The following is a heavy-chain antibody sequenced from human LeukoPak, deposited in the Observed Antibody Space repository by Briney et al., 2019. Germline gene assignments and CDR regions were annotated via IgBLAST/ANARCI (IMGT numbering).Heavy chain of an antibody. D-gene: IGHD6-13*01. Sequence: GGSLRLSCAASGFTFSSYWMSWVRQAPGKGLEWVASIKQDGSEKYYVDSVKGRFTISRDNAKNSLYLQMNSLRAEDTAVYYCARERGSSWGYYFDYWGQGTLVTVSS. CDR1: GFTFSSYW. CDR2: IKQDGSEK. V-gene: IGHV3-7*01. J-gene: IGHJ4*02. CDR3: ARERGSSWGYYFDY.